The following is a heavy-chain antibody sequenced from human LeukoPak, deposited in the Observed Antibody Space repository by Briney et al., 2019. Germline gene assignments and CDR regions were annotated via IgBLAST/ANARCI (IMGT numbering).Heavy chain of an antibody. Sequence: GRSLRLSCAASGFTLDEYAMHWVRQAPGKGLEWVAGISWNSGNIGYGDSVKGRFTISRDNAKNFLYLQMNSLRAEDTALYYCAKALLSRSYHDAFFDYWGQGALVTVSS. CDR2: ISWNSGNI. D-gene: IGHD1-26*01. J-gene: IGHJ4*02. V-gene: IGHV3-9*01. CDR1: GFTLDEYA. CDR3: AKALLSRSYHDAFFDY.